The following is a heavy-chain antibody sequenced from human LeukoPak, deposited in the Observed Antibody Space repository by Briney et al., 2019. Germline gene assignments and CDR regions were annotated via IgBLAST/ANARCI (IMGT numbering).Heavy chain of an antibody. V-gene: IGHV4-34*01. CDR2: INHSRYT. D-gene: IGHD5-12*01. CDR1: GGSLSGYY. CDR3: ARGKVATSYFDY. J-gene: IGHJ4*02. Sequence: SETLSLTCAVSGGSLSGYYWSWIRQSPGRGPAWIAEINHSRYTNHRSSLKSRVSISVDTSKSQFSLNLTSVTAADTAMYFCARGKVATSYFDYWGQGTLVTVSS.